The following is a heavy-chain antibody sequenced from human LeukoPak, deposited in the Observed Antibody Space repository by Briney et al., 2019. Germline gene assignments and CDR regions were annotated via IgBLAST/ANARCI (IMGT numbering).Heavy chain of an antibody. Sequence: SETLSLTCTVSGGSISSGGYYWSWIRQHPGKGLEWIGYIYYSGSTYYNPSLKSRVTISVDTSKNQFSLKLSSVTAADTAVYYCARVVGSGSPYKPNYYYCYGMDVWGQGTTVTVSS. CDR2: IYYSGST. CDR1: GGSISSGGYY. D-gene: IGHD3-10*01. CDR3: ARVVGSGSPYKPNYYYCYGMDV. V-gene: IGHV4-31*03. J-gene: IGHJ6*02.